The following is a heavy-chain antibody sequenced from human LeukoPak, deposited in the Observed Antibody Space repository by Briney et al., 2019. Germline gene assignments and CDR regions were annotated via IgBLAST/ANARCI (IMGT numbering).Heavy chain of an antibody. CDR1: GFTFSSYA. J-gene: IGHJ3*02. CDR2: ISGSGGGT. CDR3: AKVTSSLRYYYDSRAADAFDI. Sequence: PGGSLRLSCAASGFTFSSYAMSWVRQAPGKGLEWVSAISGSGGGTYYADSVKGRFTISRDNSKNTLYLQMNSLRAEDTAVYYCAKVTSSLRYYYDSRAADAFDIWGQGTMVTVSS. D-gene: IGHD3-22*01. V-gene: IGHV3-23*01.